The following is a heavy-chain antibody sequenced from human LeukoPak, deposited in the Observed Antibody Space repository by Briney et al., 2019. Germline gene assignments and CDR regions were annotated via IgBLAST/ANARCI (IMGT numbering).Heavy chain of an antibody. CDR1: GFTFTTFG. CDR2: ISPDGKIE. CDR3: AKINNDDDY. V-gene: IGHV3-30*18. J-gene: IGHJ4*02. D-gene: IGHD1/OR15-1a*01. Sequence: KPGGSLRLSCAASGFTFTTFGIHWVRQAPGKGLEWVAAISPDGKIEYYTDSVKGRFTVSRDNSKNMLYLQMNSLRGEDSAVYFCAKINNDDDYWGQGALVTVSS.